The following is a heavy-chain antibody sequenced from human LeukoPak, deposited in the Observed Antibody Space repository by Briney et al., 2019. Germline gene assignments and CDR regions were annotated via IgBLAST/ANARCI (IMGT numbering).Heavy chain of an antibody. Sequence: ASVRVSCKASGYTFNGYYIHWVRQAPGQGLEWMGWINPNSGDTNYGQKLQGRVTMTRDTSISTAYMELSGLRYDDTAVYYCARGGWLVYWGQGSLVTVSS. V-gene: IGHV1-2*02. CDR1: GYTFNGYY. D-gene: IGHD6-19*01. CDR2: INPNSGDT. J-gene: IGHJ4*02. CDR3: ARGGWLVY.